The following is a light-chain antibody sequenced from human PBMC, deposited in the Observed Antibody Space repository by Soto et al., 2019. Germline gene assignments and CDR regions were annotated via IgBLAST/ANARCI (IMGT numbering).Light chain of an antibody. CDR1: SSDVGSYNR. J-gene: IGLJ3*02. Sequence: QSALTQPPSVSGSPGQSVTISCTGTSSDVGSYNRVSWYQQSPGTAPKLMIYEVSNRPSGVPDRFSGSKSGNAASLTVSGLQAEDEADYYCNSFAGSNNLGVFGGGTKLTVL. CDR2: EVS. V-gene: IGLV2-18*02. CDR3: NSFAGSNNLGV.